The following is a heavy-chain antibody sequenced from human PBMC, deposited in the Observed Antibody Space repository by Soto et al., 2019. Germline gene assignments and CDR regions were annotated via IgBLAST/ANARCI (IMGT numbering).Heavy chain of an antibody. V-gene: IGHV3-30-3*01. D-gene: IGHD3-3*02. CDR3: AAFSLAFDY. J-gene: IGHJ4*02. Sequence: QVQLVESGGGVVQPGRSLRLSCAGSGFIFSSYAMLWVRQAPGKGLEWLALISYGGTTKYYADSVKGRFTISRDNSNSTLFLQLNSLRTDDTAVYYCAAFSLAFDYWGQGTLVIVSS. CDR1: GFIFSSYA. CDR2: ISYGGTTK.